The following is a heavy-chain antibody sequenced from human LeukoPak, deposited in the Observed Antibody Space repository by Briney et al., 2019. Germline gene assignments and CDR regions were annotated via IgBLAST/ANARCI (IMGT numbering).Heavy chain of an antibody. Sequence: GGSLRLSYAASEFTFGDYGMHWVRQTPAKGLEWLAVISYDGSNTYYADSVKGRFSISRDNSKNTVYLVLNDLRTEDSAIYYCCSATSMTTVTTDYWGQGTLVSVSS. J-gene: IGHJ4*02. V-gene: IGHV3-30*03. CDR1: EFTFGDYG. CDR2: ISYDGSNT. CDR3: CSATSMTTVTTDY. D-gene: IGHD4-11*01.